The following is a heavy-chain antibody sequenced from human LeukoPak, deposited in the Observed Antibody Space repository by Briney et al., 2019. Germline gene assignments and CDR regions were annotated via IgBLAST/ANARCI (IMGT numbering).Heavy chain of an antibody. J-gene: IGHJ3*02. CDR2: IYYSGST. CDR1: GGSISSGNYF. D-gene: IGHD1-26*01. CDR3: ATGGSWDAFDI. Sequence: SETLSLTCTVSGGSISSGNYFWAWIRQPPGKGLEWIGSIYYSGSTYYNPSLKSRVTTSIDTSKNHFSLMLSSVTAADTAVYYCATGGSWDAFDIWGQGTMVTVSS. V-gene: IGHV4-39*07.